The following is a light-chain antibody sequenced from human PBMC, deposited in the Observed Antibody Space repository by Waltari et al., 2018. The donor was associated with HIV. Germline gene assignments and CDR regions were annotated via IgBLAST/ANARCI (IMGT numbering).Light chain of an antibody. CDR2: DDS. CDR3: QVWDSTSDHLWV. J-gene: IGLJ3*02. Sequence: SYVLPQSPSVSVAPGQTARITCWGNTIGTKRVHWYRQKPGQAPVLVVYDDSDRPSGIPERFSGSNSGNAATLTISKVEVGDEADYFCQVWDSTSDHLWVFGGGSRLTVL. V-gene: IGLV3-21*02. CDR1: TIGTKR.